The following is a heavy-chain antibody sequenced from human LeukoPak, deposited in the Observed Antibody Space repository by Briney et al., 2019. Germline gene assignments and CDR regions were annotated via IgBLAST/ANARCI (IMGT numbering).Heavy chain of an antibody. CDR1: GFTFDDYA. CDR3: AKDGNRLGYCSGGSCYEGVL. J-gene: IGHJ4*02. CDR2: ISWNSGSI. D-gene: IGHD2-15*01. V-gene: IGHV3-9*01. Sequence: GGSLRLSCAASGFTFDDYAMHWVRRAPGKGLEWVSGISWNSGSIGYADSVKGRFTISRDNAKNSLYLQMNSLRAEDTALYYCAKDGNRLGYCSGGSCYEGVLWGQGTLVTVSS.